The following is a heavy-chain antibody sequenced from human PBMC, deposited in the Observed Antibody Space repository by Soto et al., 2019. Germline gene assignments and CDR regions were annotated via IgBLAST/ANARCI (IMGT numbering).Heavy chain of an antibody. CDR2: ISAYNGNT. D-gene: IGHD2-15*01. CDR1: GYTFTSYG. J-gene: IGHJ4*02. Sequence: ASVKVSCKASGYTFTSYGISWVRQAPGQGLEWMGWISAYNGNTNYAQKLQGRVTMTTDTSTSTAYMELRSLRSDDTAVYYCARVGPSRQAYCSGGSCYWYYFDYWGQGTLVTVSS. CDR3: ARVGPSRQAYCSGGSCYWYYFDY. V-gene: IGHV1-18*01.